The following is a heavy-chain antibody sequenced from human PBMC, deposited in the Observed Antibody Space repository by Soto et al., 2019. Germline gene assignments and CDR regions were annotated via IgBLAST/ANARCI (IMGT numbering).Heavy chain of an antibody. J-gene: IGHJ6*02. CDR2: INSDGSST. V-gene: IGHV3-74*01. D-gene: IGHD3-9*01. CDR1: GFTFSSYW. Sequence: GGSLRLSCAASGFTFSSYWMHWVRQAPGKGLVWVSRINSDGSSTSYADSVKGRFTISRDNAKNTLYLQMNSLRAEDTAVYYCARVRYFDWQHYYGMDVWGQGTTVTVSS. CDR3: ARVRYFDWQHYYGMDV.